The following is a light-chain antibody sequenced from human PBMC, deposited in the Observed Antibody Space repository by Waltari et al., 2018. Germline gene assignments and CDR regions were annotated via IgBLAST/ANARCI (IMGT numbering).Light chain of an antibody. CDR3: MQGLQIPFT. CDR1: ESLLHTNGYFY. J-gene: IGKJ2*01. V-gene: IGKV2-28*01. CDR2: FGA. Sequence: EIVMTQPPISPPVTPGEPANISCRSSESLLHTNGYFYLDCYLQRPGQSPQLLIYFGANRAAGVADRFSGSASGTDFTLQVSRVEAEDVGVYFCMQGLQIPFTFGQGTKLQI.